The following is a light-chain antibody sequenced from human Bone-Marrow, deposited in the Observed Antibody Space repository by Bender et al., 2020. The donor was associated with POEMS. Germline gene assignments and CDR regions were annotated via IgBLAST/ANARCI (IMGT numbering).Light chain of an antibody. J-gene: IGLJ3*02. V-gene: IGLV2-11*01. CDR1: SSDIGGYDY. CDR3: SSYVSSGTLL. CDR2: EGS. Sequence: QSALTQSRSVSGSPGQSVTISCTGTSSDIGGYDYVSWYQHHPGKAPKLMIYEGSKRPSGVSNRFSGSKSGNTASLTISGLQAEDEADYYCSSYVSSGTLLFGGGTKLTVL.